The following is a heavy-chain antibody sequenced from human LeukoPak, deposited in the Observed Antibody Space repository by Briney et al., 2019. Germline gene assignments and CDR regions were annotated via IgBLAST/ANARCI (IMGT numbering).Heavy chain of an antibody. Sequence: GGSLRLSCAASGFTFSSYSMNWVRQAPGKGLEWVSSISSSSSYIYYADSVKGRFTTSRDNAKNSLYLQMNSLRAEDTAVYYCAELGITMIGGVWGKGTTVTVSS. CDR1: GFTFSSYS. CDR2: ISSSSSYI. CDR3: AELGITMIGGV. D-gene: IGHD3-10*02. V-gene: IGHV3-21*01. J-gene: IGHJ6*04.